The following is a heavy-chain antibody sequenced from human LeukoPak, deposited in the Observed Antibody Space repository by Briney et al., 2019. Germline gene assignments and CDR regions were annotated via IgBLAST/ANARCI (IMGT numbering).Heavy chain of an antibody. CDR2: INWNSGSK. CDR3: AGDNIENGDLDYLDY. V-gene: IGHV3-9*01. D-gene: IGHD4-17*01. CDR1: GFPFDDYA. Sequence: PGGSLRLSCAASGFPFDDYAIHWVRQGPGKGREWVSGINWNSGSKHYADSVKGRFTISRDNAKNSLYLHMSSLRPEDTAVYYCAGDNIENGDLDYLDYWGQGTLVTVSS. J-gene: IGHJ4*02.